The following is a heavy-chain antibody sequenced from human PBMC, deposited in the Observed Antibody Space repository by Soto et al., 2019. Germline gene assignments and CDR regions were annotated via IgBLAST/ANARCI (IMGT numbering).Heavy chain of an antibody. CDR3: ARRYGYSFDY. CDR2: IYYRGNT. CDR1: GGSIGTYY. D-gene: IGHD1-1*01. V-gene: IGHV4-59*08. Sequence: PSETLSLTCTVSGGSIGTYYWSWIRQPPGKGLEWIGYIYYRGNTDYNPSLKSRVTISLDTPKNQFSPKLSSVTAADTAVYYCARRYGYSFDYWGQGTLVTVSS. J-gene: IGHJ4*02.